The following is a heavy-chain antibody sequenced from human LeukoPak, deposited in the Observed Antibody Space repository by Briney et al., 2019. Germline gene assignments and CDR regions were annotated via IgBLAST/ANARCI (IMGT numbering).Heavy chain of an antibody. D-gene: IGHD3-9*01. V-gene: IGHV3-23*01. CDR2: IIGTGGST. J-gene: IGHJ4*02. Sequence: GGSLRLSCAASGFTFSNYAMSWVRQAPGKGLEWVSAIIGTGGSTYYADSVKGRFTISRDNSKNTLYLQMNSLRAEDTAVYYCAKWGDYDILTGYYDSDYWGQGTLVTVSS. CDR1: GFTFSNYA. CDR3: AKWGDYDILTGYYDSDY.